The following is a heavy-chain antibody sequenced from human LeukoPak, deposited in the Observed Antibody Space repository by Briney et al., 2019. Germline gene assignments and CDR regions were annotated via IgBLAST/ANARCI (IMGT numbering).Heavy chain of an antibody. J-gene: IGHJ4*02. CDR3: AKGSSSSRPYYFDY. CDR2: LTASGGDT. Sequence: GGSLRLSCAASGFTFSNYAMAGVRQAPGRGLEWFSALTASGGDTHHADSVKGRFTISRDNSKNTLYLQMNNLRVEDTALYYCAKGSSSSRPYYFDYWGQGTLVTVSS. D-gene: IGHD6-6*01. CDR1: GFTFSNYA. V-gene: IGHV3-23*01.